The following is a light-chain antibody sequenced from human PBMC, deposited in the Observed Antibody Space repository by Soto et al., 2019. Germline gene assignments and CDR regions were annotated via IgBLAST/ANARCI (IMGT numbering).Light chain of an antibody. CDR2: DAS. V-gene: IGKV1-5*01. CDR3: QQYNSYWT. CDR1: QSISSW. Sequence: EIQMTQPPSTLSASVGDRVTITCRASQSISSWLAWYQQKPGKAPKLLIYDASTLESGVPSRFSGRGSGTEFTLTISSLQPDDFATYYGQQYNSYWTFGQGTKVDIK. J-gene: IGKJ1*01.